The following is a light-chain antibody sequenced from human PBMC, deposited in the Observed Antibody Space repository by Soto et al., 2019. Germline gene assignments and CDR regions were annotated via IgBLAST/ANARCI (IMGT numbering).Light chain of an antibody. CDR2: AAS. J-gene: IGKJ4*01. V-gene: IGKV1-9*01. CDR1: QGISTY. CDR3: QQLNSYPLS. Sequence: DIQLTQSPSFLSASVGDRVTISYRAGQGISTYLAWYQQKPGKAPNLLIYAASTLQSGVPSRFSGSGSGTEFSLTISSLQPEDFATYYCQQLNSYPLSFGGGTKVEIK.